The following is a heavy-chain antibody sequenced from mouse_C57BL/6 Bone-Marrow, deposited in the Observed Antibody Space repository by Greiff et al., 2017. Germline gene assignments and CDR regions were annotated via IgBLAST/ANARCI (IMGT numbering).Heavy chain of an antibody. V-gene: IGHV1-26*01. J-gene: IGHJ2*01. D-gene: IGHD2-4*01. CDR3: EAGEGDYDFDY. CDR2: INPNNGGT. CDR1: GYTFTDYY. Sequence: VQLQQSGPELVKPGASVKISCKASGYTFTDYYMNWVKQSHGKSLAWIGDINPNNGGTSYNQKFKGKATLTVDKSSSTAYMELRSLTSEDSAVYYCEAGEGDYDFDYWGQGTTLTVSS.